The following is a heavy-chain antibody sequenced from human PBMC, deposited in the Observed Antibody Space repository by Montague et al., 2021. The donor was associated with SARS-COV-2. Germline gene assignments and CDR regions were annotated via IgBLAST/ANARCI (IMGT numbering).Heavy chain of an antibody. J-gene: IGHJ4*01. CDR3: ATRAQSRVWYERHGPFDY. CDR1: GFTFSSFA. V-gene: IGHV3-48*03. Sequence: SLRLSCAASGFTFSSFAMIWVRQAPGKGLEWLSYISRSGSPDYADSVKGRFTVSRGNAKNSLYLQMDSLRGEDTAVYYCATRAQSRVWYERHGPFDYWGQGTLVTVSS. CDR2: ISRSGSP. D-gene: IGHD6-13*01.